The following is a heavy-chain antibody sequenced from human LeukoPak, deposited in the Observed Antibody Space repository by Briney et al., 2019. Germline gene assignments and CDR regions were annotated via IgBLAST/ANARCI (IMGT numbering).Heavy chain of an antibody. CDR2: ISSSSSYI. CDR3: ARGRIAVAEAWFDP. CDR1: GFTFSSYS. V-gene: IGHV3-21*01. D-gene: IGHD6-19*01. Sequence: PGGSLRLSCAASGFTFSSYSMNWVRQAPGKGLEWVSSISSSSSYIYYADSVKGRFTISRDNAKNSLYLQMNSLRAEDTAVHYCARGRIAVAEAWFDPWGQGTLVTVSS. J-gene: IGHJ5*02.